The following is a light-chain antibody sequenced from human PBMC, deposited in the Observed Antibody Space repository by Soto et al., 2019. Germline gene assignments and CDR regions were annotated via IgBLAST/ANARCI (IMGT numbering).Light chain of an antibody. Sequence: EIVLTQSPDTLSLSPGERATLSCRASQSVPNSRLAWYQQKPGQAPRLLIYGASSRATGIPDRFSGSGSGTDFTLTISRLEPEDFAVYYCQQYGSSPRTFGQGTKVDIK. J-gene: IGKJ1*01. CDR1: QSVPNSR. V-gene: IGKV3-20*01. CDR2: GAS. CDR3: QQYGSSPRT.